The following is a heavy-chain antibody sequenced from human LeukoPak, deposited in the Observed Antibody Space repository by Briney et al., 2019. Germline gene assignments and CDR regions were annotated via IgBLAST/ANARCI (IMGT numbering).Heavy chain of an antibody. Sequence: GGSLRLSCAASGFTVSNNYVSWVRQAPGKGLEWLSVMYSGGSTYYADSVKGRFTILRDNSKNTLYLQMNSLRAEDTAVYYCAKDPERWLQLRLGFSDWGQGTLVTVSS. D-gene: IGHD5-24*01. CDR3: AKDPERWLQLRLGFSD. J-gene: IGHJ4*02. V-gene: IGHV3-53*01. CDR1: GFTVSNNY. CDR2: MYSGGST.